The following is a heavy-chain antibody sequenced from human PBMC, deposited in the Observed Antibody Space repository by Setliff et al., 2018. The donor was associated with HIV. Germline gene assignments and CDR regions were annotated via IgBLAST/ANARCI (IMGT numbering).Heavy chain of an antibody. J-gene: IGHJ4*02. Sequence: SETLSLTCTVSGGSISTHYWSWIRQPPGKGLEWIGTVYYDASTIYTPSLNSRVIISVDTSQNQFSLKLSSVTAADTAVYYCARVLPYDSSGYLLYYFDYWGQGTLVTVSS. D-gene: IGHD3-22*01. V-gene: IGHV4-59*08. CDR3: ARVLPYDSSGYLLYYFDY. CDR2: VYYDAST. CDR1: GGSISTHY.